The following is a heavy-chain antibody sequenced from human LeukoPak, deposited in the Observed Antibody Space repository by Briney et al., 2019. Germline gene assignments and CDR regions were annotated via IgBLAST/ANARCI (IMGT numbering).Heavy chain of an antibody. J-gene: IGHJ4*02. V-gene: IGHV1-69*04. CDR1: GGTFSSYA. Sequence: SVKVSCEASGGTFSSYAISWVRQAPGQGLEWMGRIIPIFGIANYAQKFQGRVTITADKSTSTAYMELSSLRSEDTAVYYCARESTSADFDYWGQGTLVTVSS. CDR3: ARESTSADFDY. CDR2: IIPIFGIA.